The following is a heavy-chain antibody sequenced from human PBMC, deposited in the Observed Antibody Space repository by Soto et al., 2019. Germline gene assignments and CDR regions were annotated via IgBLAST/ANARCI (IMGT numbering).Heavy chain of an antibody. CDR3: ARSLANLMMATELTTPPFDY. CDR2: IIPIFGTA. Sequence: SVKVSCKASGGTFSSYAISWVRQAPGQGLEWMGGIIPIFGTANYAQKFQGRVTITADESTSNAYMELSSLRSEGTAVYYCARSLANLMMATELTTPPFDYWGQGTLVTAPQ. V-gene: IGHV1-69*13. J-gene: IGHJ4*02. CDR1: GGTFSSYA. D-gene: IGHD5-12*01.